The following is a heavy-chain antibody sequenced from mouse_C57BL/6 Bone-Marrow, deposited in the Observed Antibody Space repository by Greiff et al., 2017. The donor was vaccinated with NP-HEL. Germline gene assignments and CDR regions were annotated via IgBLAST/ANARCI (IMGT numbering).Heavy chain of an antibody. J-gene: IGHJ1*03. CDR2: ISSGGDYI. D-gene: IGHD1-1*01. CDR3: TRDSSSPWYFDV. V-gene: IGHV5-9-1*02. Sequence: EVKVVESGEGLVKPGGSLKLSCAASGFTFSSYAMSWVRQTPEKRLEWVAYISSGGDYIYYADNVKGRFTISRDNARNTLYLQLSSLKSEDTAMYYCTRDSSSPWYFDVWGTGTTVTVSS. CDR1: GFTFSSYA.